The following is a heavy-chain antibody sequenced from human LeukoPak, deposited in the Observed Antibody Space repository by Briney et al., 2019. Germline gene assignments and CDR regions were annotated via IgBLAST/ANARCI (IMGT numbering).Heavy chain of an antibody. CDR1: GFISSDVW. CDR2: IRSTVDGGTT. CDR3: TRDFNYAND. J-gene: IGHJ4*02. Sequence: GGSLRLSCAASGFISSDVWMSWVRQAPGEGLEWVGRIRSTVDGGTTDYAVSVKGRFTISRHDSRNMLYLQMNSLKTENTAVYYCTRDFNYANDWGQGTLVTVSS. V-gene: IGHV3-15*05. D-gene: IGHD3-16*01.